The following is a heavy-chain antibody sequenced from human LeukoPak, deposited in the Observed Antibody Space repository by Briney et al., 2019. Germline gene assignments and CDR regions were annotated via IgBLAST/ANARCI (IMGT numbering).Heavy chain of an antibody. V-gene: IGHV3-23*01. Sequence: GRSLRLSCAASGFTFSSYAMHWVRQAPGKGLEWVAGISGSGGTTYYADSVKGRFTISRDKSKNTLYLQMNSLRAEDTAVYYCARALFAGAFYGMDVWGQGTTVTVSS. J-gene: IGHJ6*02. CDR2: ISGSGGTT. CDR1: GFTFSSYA. CDR3: ARALFAGAFYGMDV. D-gene: IGHD3-10*01.